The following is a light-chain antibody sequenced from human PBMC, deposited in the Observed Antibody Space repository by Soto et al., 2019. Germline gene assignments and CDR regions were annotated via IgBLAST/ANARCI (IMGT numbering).Light chain of an antibody. Sequence: QPVLTQPPSASGFPGQSITISCTGTSSDVGAYEYVSWYQHRTGKAPQLMIYEVTKWPSGVPDRSSRSKSGXTASLTVSGLQAEDEADYYCASYAGRNIYVFGTGTKVTVL. CDR3: ASYAGRNIYV. CDR1: SSDVGAYEY. J-gene: IGLJ1*01. V-gene: IGLV2-8*01. CDR2: EVT.